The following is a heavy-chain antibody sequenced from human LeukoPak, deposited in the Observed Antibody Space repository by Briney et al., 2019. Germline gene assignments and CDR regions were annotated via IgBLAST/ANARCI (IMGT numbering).Heavy chain of an antibody. CDR3: ARVGSLAAAGTPDY. V-gene: IGHV3-11*01. D-gene: IGHD6-13*01. CDR2: ITTSGTGF. Sequence: GGSLRLSCAASGFTFSDYYMSWIRQAPEKGLEWVSYITTSGTGFYYADSVKGRFTISRDSAKNSLYLQMNSPRAEDTAVYYCARVGSLAAAGTPDYWGQGTLVTVSS. CDR1: GFTFSDYY. J-gene: IGHJ4*02.